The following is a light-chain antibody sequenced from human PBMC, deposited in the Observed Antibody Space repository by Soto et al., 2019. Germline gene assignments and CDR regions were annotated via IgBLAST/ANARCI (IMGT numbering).Light chain of an antibody. CDR3: QQYGDSPPWT. J-gene: IGKJ1*01. CDR1: QSVSSSY. V-gene: IGKV3-20*01. CDR2: GAS. Sequence: EIVLTQSPGTLSLSPGERATLSCRASQSVSSSYLAWYQQKPGQAPRLLIYGASARATGIPDRFSGSGSGTDFTLTISRLEPEDFAVYYCQQYGDSPPWTFGQGTKVELK.